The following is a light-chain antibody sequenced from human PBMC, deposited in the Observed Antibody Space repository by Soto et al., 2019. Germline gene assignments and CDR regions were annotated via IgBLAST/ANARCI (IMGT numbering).Light chain of an antibody. J-gene: IGKJ1*01. CDR2: KAS. V-gene: IGKV1-5*03. Sequence: DIQMTQSPSTLSASVGDRVTITCRASHSISSWLAWYQQKPGKAPKLMIYKASSLESGVPSRFSGSGSGTEFTLTISILQPDDFATYYCQQYNSYCTFGQGTKVAIK. CDR3: QQYNSYCT. CDR1: HSISSW.